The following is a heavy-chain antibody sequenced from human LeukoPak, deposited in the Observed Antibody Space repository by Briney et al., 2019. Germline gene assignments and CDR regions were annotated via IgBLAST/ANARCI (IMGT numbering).Heavy chain of an antibody. J-gene: IGHJ4*02. CDR3: ARRNDILTGWGGLDY. V-gene: IGHV4-34*01. D-gene: IGHD3-9*01. CDR2: INPSGST. Sequence: SETLSLTCAVYGGSFSGYHWTWIRQSPGKGLEWIGDINPSGSTYYNPSLKSRLTISVDTSKNQFSLKLRSVTAADTAVYYCARRNDILTGWGGLDYWGQGTLVTVSS. CDR1: GGSFSGYH.